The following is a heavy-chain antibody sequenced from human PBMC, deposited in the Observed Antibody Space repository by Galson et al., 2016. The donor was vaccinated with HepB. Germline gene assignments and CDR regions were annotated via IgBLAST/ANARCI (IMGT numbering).Heavy chain of an antibody. CDR2: ISYSGTT. CDR1: TFSSYG. CDR3: ASHGPRVRSWWGKWFDP. V-gene: IGHV4-39*01. J-gene: IGHJ5*02. Sequence: TFSSYGMSWIRQPPGKGLDWIGSISYSGTTYYNPSLKSRVTISADTSKNQISLNLRSVTATDTAVYYCASHGPRVRSWWGKWFDPWGQGTLVTVSS. D-gene: IGHD6-13*01.